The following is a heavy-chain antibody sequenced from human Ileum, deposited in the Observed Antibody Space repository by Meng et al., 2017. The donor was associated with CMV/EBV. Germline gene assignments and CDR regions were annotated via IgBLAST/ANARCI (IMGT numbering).Heavy chain of an antibody. V-gene: IGHV4-34*01. CDR1: GGSLGGYY. J-gene: IGHJ4*02. Sequence: TVHGGSLGGYYWSWIRQPPGKGLEWIGEINQSGSSSYNPSLKSRVTISVDTSKNQFSLKLTSVTAADTAVYYCASRRVVPATLHYWGQGTLVTVSS. D-gene: IGHD2-2*01. CDR2: INQSGSS. CDR3: ASRRVVPATLHY.